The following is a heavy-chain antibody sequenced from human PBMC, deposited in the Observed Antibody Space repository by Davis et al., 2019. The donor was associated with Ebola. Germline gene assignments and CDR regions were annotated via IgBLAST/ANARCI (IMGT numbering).Heavy chain of an antibody. CDR1: GFTFSSYD. Sequence: GGSLRLSCAASGFTFSSYDMYWVRQATGKGLEGVPGINTAGDTYYVGSVKGRFTISREDAQKSVYLQMDSLRAGDTAVYYCARGYYGMDVWGQGTTVTVSS. CDR3: ARGYYGMDV. J-gene: IGHJ6*02. CDR2: INTAGDT. V-gene: IGHV3-13*01.